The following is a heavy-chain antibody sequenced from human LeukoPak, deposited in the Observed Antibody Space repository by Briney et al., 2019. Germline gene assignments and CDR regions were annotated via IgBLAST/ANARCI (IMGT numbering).Heavy chain of an antibody. D-gene: IGHD3-10*01. J-gene: IGHJ4*01. CDR1: GASFSVNN. Sequence: SETLSPTCAVYGASFSVNNWIWIRQPPGKGLEWIGEINHSGTITYKPSLKSRLTISADTSKNQFSLKLSSVTAADTAVYYCARYCGSENYCISYWGQGTLVTVSS. CDR3: ARYCGSENYCISY. V-gene: IGHV4-34*01. CDR2: INHSGTI.